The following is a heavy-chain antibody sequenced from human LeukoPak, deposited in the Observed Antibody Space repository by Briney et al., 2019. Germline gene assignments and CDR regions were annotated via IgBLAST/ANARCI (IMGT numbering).Heavy chain of an antibody. CDR2: ISGSGGST. CDR1: GFTFSSYV. J-gene: IGHJ4*02. Sequence: GGSLRLSCAASGFTFSSYVMSWVRQAPGKGLEWVSAISGSGGSTYYADSVKGRFTISRDNSKNTLYLQMNSLRAEDTAVYCCAKDTTIFGVGSGYWGQGTLVTVSS. CDR3: AKDTTIFGVGSGY. V-gene: IGHV3-23*01. D-gene: IGHD3-3*01.